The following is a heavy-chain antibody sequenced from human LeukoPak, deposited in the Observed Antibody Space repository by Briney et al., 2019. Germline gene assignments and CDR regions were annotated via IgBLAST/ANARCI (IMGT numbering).Heavy chain of an antibody. D-gene: IGHD3-22*01. J-gene: IGHJ4*02. Sequence: GGSLRLSCAASGFTFDDSGMGWVRQAPGKGLEWVSGINWNGGSTGYADSVKGRFTISRDNSKNTLYLQMNSLRAEDTAVYYCAKDPYYYDSSGYFDYWGQGTLVTVSS. CDR1: GFTFDDSG. CDR3: AKDPYYYDSSGYFDY. CDR2: INWNGGST. V-gene: IGHV3-20*04.